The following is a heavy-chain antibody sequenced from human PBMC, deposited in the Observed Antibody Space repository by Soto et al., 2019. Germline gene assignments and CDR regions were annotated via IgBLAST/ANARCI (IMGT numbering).Heavy chain of an antibody. CDR3: ARDLRGYYASSGDDACDS. CDR2: IYYSGST. V-gene: IGHV4-30-4*01. CDR1: GGSISSGDYY. J-gene: IGHJ3*02. D-gene: IGHD3-22*01. Sequence: SETLSLTCTVSGGSISSGDYYWSWIRQPPGKGLEWIGYIYYSGSTYYNPSLKSRVTISVDTSKNQFSLRLSSVTAADTAVYYCARDLRGYYASSGDDACDSWGKGTMVTVSS.